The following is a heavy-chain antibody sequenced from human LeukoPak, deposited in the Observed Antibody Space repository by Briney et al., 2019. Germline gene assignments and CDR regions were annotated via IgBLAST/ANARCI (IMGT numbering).Heavy chain of an antibody. J-gene: IGHJ4*02. D-gene: IGHD2-21*02. CDR2: INHSGST. V-gene: IGHV4-34*01. CDR1: GGSFSGYY. CDR3: ARGPRLEVVTATFFDY. Sequence: PSETLSLTCAVYGGSFSGYYWNWIRQPPGKGLEWIGEINHSGSTNYNPSLKSRVTIPVDTSKSQFSLKLSSVTAADTAVYYCARGPRLEVVTATFFDYWGQGTLVTVSS.